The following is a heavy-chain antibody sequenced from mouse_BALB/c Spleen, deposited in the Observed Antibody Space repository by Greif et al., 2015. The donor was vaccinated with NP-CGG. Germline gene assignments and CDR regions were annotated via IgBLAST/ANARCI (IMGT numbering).Heavy chain of an antibody. CDR2: ILPGSGST. V-gene: IGHV1-9*01. Sequence: QVQLQQSGAELMKPGASVKISCKATGYTFSSYWIEWVKQRPGHGLEWIGEILPGSGSTNYNEKFKGKATFTADTSSNTAYMQLSSLTSEDSAVYYCARQGGNYEGAMDYWGQGTSVTVSS. CDR1: GYTFSSYW. CDR3: ARQGGNYEGAMDY. D-gene: IGHD2-1*01. J-gene: IGHJ4*01.